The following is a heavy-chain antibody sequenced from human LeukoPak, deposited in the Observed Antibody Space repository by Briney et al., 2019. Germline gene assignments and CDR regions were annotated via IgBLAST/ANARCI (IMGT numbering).Heavy chain of an antibody. J-gene: IGHJ3*02. V-gene: IGHV3-74*01. D-gene: IGHD6-19*01. CDR3: AREGYSSGWRNDAFDI. Sequence: GGSLRLSCAASGFTFSSYWMHWVRQAPGKGLVWVSRINSEGSSRNYADSVEGRFTISRDNAKNTLYLQMSSLRVEDTAVYYCAREGYSSGWRNDAFDIWGQGTLVTVSS. CDR1: GFTFSSYW. CDR2: INSEGSSR.